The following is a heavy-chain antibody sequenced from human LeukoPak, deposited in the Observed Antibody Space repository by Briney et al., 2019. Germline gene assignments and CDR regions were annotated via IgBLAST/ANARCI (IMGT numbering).Heavy chain of an antibody. V-gene: IGHV3-23*01. D-gene: IGHD3-10*01. CDR2: ISGSGGST. CDR1: GFTSCSYA. Sequence: PRGSPRLSSAASGFTSCSYAMSSVRQAPGKGLEWVSAISGSGGSTYYAHSVKGRFTIYRDNSKNTLYLKMNSVRAEDAAVYYCAKDQERRSGSPARDYWGQGTLVTVSS. J-gene: IGHJ4*02. CDR3: AKDQERRSGSPARDY.